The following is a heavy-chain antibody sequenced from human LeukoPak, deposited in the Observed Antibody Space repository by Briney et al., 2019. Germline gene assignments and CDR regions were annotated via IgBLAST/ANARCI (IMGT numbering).Heavy chain of an antibody. J-gene: IGHJ3*02. CDR3: AGVSGTTGTTSLEAFDI. V-gene: IGHV1-69*13. Sequence: SVKVSCKASGGTFSSYAISWVRQAPGQGLEWMGGIIPIFGTANYAQKFQGRVTITADESTSTAYMELSSLRSEDTAVYYCAGVSGTTGTTSLEAFDIWGQGTMVTVSS. CDR2: IIPIFGTA. D-gene: IGHD1-1*01. CDR1: GGTFSSYA.